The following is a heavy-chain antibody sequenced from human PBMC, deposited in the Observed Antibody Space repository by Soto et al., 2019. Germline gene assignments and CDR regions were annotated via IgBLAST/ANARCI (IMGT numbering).Heavy chain of an antibody. D-gene: IGHD4-4*01. J-gene: IGHJ6*02. CDR3: ARSRDGYSFYFYYGMDG. CDR2: ILHDGSAE. V-gene: IGHV3-30*03. CDR1: GFIFTSYG. Sequence: PGGSLRLSCAASGFIFTSYGMHWVRQAPGKGLEWMALILHDGSAEYYADSVKGRSTISRDNSKNTLYLQMNSLTAEDTAVYYCARSRDGYSFYFYYGMDGWGQGTTVTV.